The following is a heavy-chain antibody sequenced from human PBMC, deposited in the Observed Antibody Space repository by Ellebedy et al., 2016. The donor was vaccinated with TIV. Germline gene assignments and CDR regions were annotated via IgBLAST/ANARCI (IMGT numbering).Heavy chain of an antibody. CDR3: ARVPDGPGYRGHDF. Sequence: GESLKISCVASGFTSSSMNWVRQAPGKGLGLDSGISVSGDRTDYADYVKGRFTISRDNARNTLYLQMNRLTAEDTALYYCARVPDGPGYRGHDFWGQGTLVTISS. D-gene: IGHD5-12*01. CDR2: ISVSGDRT. V-gene: IGHV3-23*01. CDR1: GFTSSS. J-gene: IGHJ4*02.